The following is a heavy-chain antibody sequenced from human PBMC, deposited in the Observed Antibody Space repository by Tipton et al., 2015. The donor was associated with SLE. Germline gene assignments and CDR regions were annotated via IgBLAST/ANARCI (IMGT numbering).Heavy chain of an antibody. Sequence: TLSLTCTVSGHSISSNYYWTWIRQPPGKGLEWIGYIYYSGSTTNYNPSLKSRLTMSVDTSKNQFSLKLSSVTAADTAVYYCARDRKYFDDWGQGFLVTVSS. CDR1: GHSISSNYY. V-gene: IGHV4-61*01. J-gene: IGHJ4*02. CDR3: ARDRKYFDD. D-gene: IGHD6-6*01. CDR2: IYYSGST.